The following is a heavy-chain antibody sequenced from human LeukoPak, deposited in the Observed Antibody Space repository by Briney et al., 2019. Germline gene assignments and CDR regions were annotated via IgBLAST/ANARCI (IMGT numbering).Heavy chain of an antibody. V-gene: IGHV4-61*02. D-gene: IGHD6-19*01. J-gene: IGHJ4*02. CDR3: ARHGGYSSGWYGGKGFDY. CDR1: GGSISSGSYY. CDR2: IYSSGST. Sequence: SQTLSLTCIVSGGSISSGSYYWSWIRQPAGKGLEWIGRIYSSGSTNFDPSLKSRVTISVDTSKNQFSLRLNSVTAADTAVYYCARHGGYSSGWYGGKGFDYWGQGTLVTVSS.